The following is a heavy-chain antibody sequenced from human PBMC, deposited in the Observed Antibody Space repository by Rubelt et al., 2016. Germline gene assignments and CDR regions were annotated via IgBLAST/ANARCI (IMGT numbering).Heavy chain of an antibody. Sequence: AMHWVRQAPGKGLGWVAGISYDGDNEYYADSVKGRFTISRDNSKDTLYLQMNSLRAEDTAVSFCAKRYSQYSSSSYFDYWGQGTLVTVSS. V-gene: IGHV3-30*04. CDR3: AKRYSQYSSSSYFDY. J-gene: IGHJ4*02. D-gene: IGHD6-6*01. CDR2: ISYDGDNE. CDR1: A.